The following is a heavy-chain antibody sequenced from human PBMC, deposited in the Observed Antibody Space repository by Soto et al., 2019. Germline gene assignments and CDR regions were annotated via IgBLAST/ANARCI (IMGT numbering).Heavy chain of an antibody. Sequence: GASVKVSCKASGGTFSSYAISWVRQAPGQGLEWMGGIIPIFGTANYAQKFQGRVTITADESTSTAYMELSSLRSEDTAVYYCARENKGYYYDSSGYYPPEYWGQGTLVTVS. CDR2: IIPIFGTA. CDR3: ARENKGYYYDSSGYYPPEY. D-gene: IGHD3-22*01. J-gene: IGHJ4*02. CDR1: GGTFSSYA. V-gene: IGHV1-69*13.